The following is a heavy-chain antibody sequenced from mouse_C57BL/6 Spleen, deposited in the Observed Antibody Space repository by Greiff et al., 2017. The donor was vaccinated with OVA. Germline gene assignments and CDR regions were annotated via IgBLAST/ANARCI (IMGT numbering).Heavy chain of an antibody. D-gene: IGHD2-2*01. CDR1: GYTFTDYY. CDR2: INPNNGGT. J-gene: IGHJ2*01. V-gene: IGHV1-26*01. CDR3: ARGRGGYGLDY. Sequence: VQLQQSGPELVKPGASVKISCKASGYTFTDYYMNWVKQSHGKSLEWIGDINPNNGGTSYNQKFKGKATLTVDKSSSTAYMVLRILTSEDSAVYYCARGRGGYGLDYWGQGTTLTVSS.